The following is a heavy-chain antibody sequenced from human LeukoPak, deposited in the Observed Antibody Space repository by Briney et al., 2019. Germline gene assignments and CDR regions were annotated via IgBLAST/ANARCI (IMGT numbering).Heavy chain of an antibody. CDR3: AKGASAMVREVFDY. CDR2: INSDGSST. D-gene: IGHD5-18*01. CDR1: GFTFSSYW. Sequence: GGSLRLSCAVSGFTFSSYWMHWVRQAPGKGLVWVSCINSDGSSTSYADSVKGRFTISRDNAKNTLYLQMNSLRAEDTALYYCAKGASAMVREVFDYWGQGTLVTVSS. V-gene: IGHV3-74*01. J-gene: IGHJ4*02.